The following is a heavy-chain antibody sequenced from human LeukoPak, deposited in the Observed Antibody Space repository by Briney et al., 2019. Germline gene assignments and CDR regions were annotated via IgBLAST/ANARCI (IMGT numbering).Heavy chain of an antibody. J-gene: IGHJ4*02. CDR2: INHSGST. CDR3: AREGTTRAFDY. V-gene: IGHV4-34*01. Sequence: SETLCLTCAVYGGSFSGYYWSWIRQPPGKGLEWIGEINHSGSTNYNPSLKSRVTISVDTSKNQFSLKLSSVTAADTAVYYCAREGTTRAFDYWGQGTLVTVSS. CDR1: GGSFSGYY. D-gene: IGHD2/OR15-2a*01.